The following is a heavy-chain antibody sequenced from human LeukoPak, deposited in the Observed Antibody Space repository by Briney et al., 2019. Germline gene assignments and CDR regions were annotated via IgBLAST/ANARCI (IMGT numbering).Heavy chain of an antibody. D-gene: IGHD6-13*01. Sequence: SETLSLTCTVSGGSISSYYWSWIRQPAGKGLEWIWRIYTSGSTNYNHSLKSRVTMSVDTSKNQFSLKLSSVTAADTAVYYCARDAGHYSSSWYGLDYWGQGTLVTVSS. CDR2: IYTSGST. V-gene: IGHV4-4*07. CDR3: ARDAGHYSSSWYGLDY. J-gene: IGHJ4*02. CDR1: GGSISSYY.